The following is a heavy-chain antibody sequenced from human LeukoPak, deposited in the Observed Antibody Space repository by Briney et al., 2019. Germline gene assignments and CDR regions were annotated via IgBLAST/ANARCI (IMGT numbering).Heavy chain of an antibody. V-gene: IGHV4-38-2*02. CDR1: GYSISSGYY. J-gene: IGHJ4*02. Sequence: PSETLSLTCTVSGYSISSGYYWGWIRQPPGKGLEWIGSIYHSGSTYYNPSLKSRVTISVDTSKNQFSLKLYSVTSADTAVYYCARGYWFYFDYWGQGTLVTVSS. CDR3: ARGYWFYFDY. D-gene: IGHD2-8*02. CDR2: IYHSGST.